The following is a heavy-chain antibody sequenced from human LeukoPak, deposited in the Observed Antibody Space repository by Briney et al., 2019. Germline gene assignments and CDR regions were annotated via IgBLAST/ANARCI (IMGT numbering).Heavy chain of an antibody. J-gene: IGHJ4*02. CDR3: ARGGGIAARRSPLDY. CDR1: GGSFSGYY. Sequence: PSETLSLTCVVYGGSFSGYYWRWIRQPPGKGLEWIGEINHSGSTNYNPSLKSRVTISVDTSKNQFSLKLSSVTAADTAVYYCARGGGIAARRSPLDYWGQGTLVTVSS. CDR2: INHSGST. D-gene: IGHD6-6*01. V-gene: IGHV4-34*01.